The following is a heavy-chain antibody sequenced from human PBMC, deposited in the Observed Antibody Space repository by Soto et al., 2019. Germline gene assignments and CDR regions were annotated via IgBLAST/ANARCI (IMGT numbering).Heavy chain of an antibody. V-gene: IGHV5-51*01. CDR1: GYSFTSYW. Sequence: GESLKISCKGSGYSFTSYWIGWVRQMPGKGLEWMGIIYPGDSDTRYSPSFQGQVTISADKSISTAYLQWSSLKASDTAMYYCAIGYSSSWYHPRNNWFDPWAREPWSPSPQ. D-gene: IGHD6-13*01. CDR3: AIGYSSSWYHPRNNWFDP. J-gene: IGHJ5*02. CDR2: IYPGDSDT.